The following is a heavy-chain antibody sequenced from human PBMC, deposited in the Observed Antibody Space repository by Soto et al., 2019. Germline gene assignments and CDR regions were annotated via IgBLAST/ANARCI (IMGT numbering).Heavy chain of an antibody. CDR2: IGTAGDT. CDR3: ARAYEYSSFLP. CDR1: GFTFSSYD. D-gene: IGHD6-6*01. V-gene: IGHV3-13*01. Sequence: GGSLRLSCAASGFTFSSYDMHWVRQATGKGLEWVSAIGTAGDTYYPGSVKGRFTSSREKAKNSLYLQMNSLGAEDTAVYYCARAYEYSSFLPWGQGTLVTVSS. J-gene: IGHJ5*02.